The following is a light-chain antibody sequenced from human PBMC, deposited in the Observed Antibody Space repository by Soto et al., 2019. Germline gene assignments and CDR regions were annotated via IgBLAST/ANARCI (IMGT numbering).Light chain of an antibody. CDR1: QSISSN. CDR3: QQSYSTPFT. J-gene: IGKJ3*01. V-gene: IGKV1-39*01. Sequence: DIPMTQSPSSLPASVGDRVTITCRASQSISSNLNWYQQRPGKAPELLIFAASSLQSGVPSRFSGSGSGTDFTLTISSLQPADFATYYSQQSYSTPFTFGTGNKVALK. CDR2: AAS.